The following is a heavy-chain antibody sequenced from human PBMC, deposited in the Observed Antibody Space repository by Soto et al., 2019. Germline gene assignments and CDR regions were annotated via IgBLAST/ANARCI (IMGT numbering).Heavy chain of an antibody. D-gene: IGHD2-2*01. J-gene: IGHJ6*03. Sequence: SETPSLTCAVYGGSFSGYYWSWIRQPPGKGLEWIGEINHSGSTNYNPSLKSRVTISVDTSKNQFSLKLSSVTAADTAVYYCARANIVVVPARKNYYYYYMDVWGKGTTVTVSS. CDR2: INHSGST. CDR1: GGSFSGYY. V-gene: IGHV4-34*01. CDR3: ARANIVVVPARKNYYYYYMDV.